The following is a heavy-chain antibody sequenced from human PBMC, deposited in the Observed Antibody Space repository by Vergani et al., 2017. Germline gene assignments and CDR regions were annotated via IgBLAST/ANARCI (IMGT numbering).Heavy chain of an antibody. CDR2: IYSGGST. D-gene: IGHD6-19*01. Sequence: VQLVESGGGVVQPGRSLRLSCAASGFTVSSNYMSWVRQAPGKGLEWVSVIYSGGSTYYADSVKGRFTISRDNSKNTLYLQMNSLRAEDTAVYYCARDQAAGMWYFDLWGRGTLVTVSS. CDR3: ARDQAAGMWYFDL. V-gene: IGHV3-53*01. J-gene: IGHJ2*01. CDR1: GFTVSSNY.